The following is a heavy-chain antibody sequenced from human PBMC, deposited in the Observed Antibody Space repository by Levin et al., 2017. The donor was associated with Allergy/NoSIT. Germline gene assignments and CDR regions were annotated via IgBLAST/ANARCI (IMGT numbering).Heavy chain of an antibody. V-gene: IGHV4-34*01. J-gene: IGHJ4*02. CDR1: GGSFSGYY. CDR2: INHSGST. Sequence: SQTLSLTCAVYGGSFSGYYWSWIRQPPGKGLEWIGEINHSGSTNYNPSLKSRVTISVDTSKNQFSLKLSSVTAADTAVYYCAREGGYSYGGIDYWGQGTLVTVSS. CDR3: AREGGYSYGGIDY. D-gene: IGHD5-18*01.